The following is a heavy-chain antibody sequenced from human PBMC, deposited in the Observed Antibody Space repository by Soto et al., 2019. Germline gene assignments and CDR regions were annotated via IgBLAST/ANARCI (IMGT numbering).Heavy chain of an antibody. CDR3: ARFAIAAAGRRENWFDP. CDR2: IIPIFGTA. J-gene: IGHJ5*02. V-gene: IGHV1-69*06. D-gene: IGHD6-13*01. CDR1: GGTFSSYA. Sequence: QVQLVQSGAEVKEPGSSVKVSCKASGGTFSSYAISWVRQAPGQGLEWMGGIIPIFGTANYAQKFQGRVTITADKSTSTAYMELSSLRSEDTAVYYCARFAIAAAGRRENWFDPWGQGTLVTVSS.